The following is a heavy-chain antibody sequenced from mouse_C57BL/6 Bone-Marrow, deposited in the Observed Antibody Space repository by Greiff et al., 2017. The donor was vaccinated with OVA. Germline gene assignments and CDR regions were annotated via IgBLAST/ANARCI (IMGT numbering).Heavy chain of an antibody. V-gene: IGHV1-80*01. D-gene: IGHD1-1*01. CDR1: GYAFSSYW. J-gene: IGHJ2*01. CDR3: ARDPYYYGSSYFDY. CDR2: IYPGDGDT. Sequence: QVQLQQSGAELVKPGASVKISCKASGYAFSSYWMNWVKQRPGKGLEWIGQIYPGDGDTNYNGKFKGKATLTADKSSSTAYMQLSSLTSEDSAVYVCARDPYYYGSSYFDYWGQGTTLTVSS.